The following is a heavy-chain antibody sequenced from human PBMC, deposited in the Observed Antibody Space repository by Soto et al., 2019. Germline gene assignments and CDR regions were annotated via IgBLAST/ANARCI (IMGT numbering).Heavy chain of an antibody. Sequence: DVQLVEAGGGLVQPGGSLRLACAGSGFTVTDSYMRWVRQAPGKGLEWVSSIYLRGSTYYADSVKGRITISRDISKNTVFLQLNSLRVEDTAVYYCARGASGSGWWSQGSFESWGQGTLVTVSS. J-gene: IGHJ4*02. CDR2: IYLRGST. V-gene: IGHV3-66*01. D-gene: IGHD6-19*01. CDR1: GFTVTDSY. CDR3: ARGASGSGWWSQGSFES.